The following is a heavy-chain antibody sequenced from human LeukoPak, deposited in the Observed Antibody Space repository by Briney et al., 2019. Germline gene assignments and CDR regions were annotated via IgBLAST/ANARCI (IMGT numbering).Heavy chain of an antibody. D-gene: IGHD3-10*01. CDR1: GGSISSSSYY. J-gene: IGHJ4*02. V-gene: IGHV4-39*07. Sequence: SETLSLTCTVSGGSISSSSYYWGWIRQPPGKGLEWIGSIYYSGSTYYNPSLKSRVTISVDTSKNQFSLKLSSVTAADTAVYYCARRPLWFGESADYWGQGTLVTVSS. CDR3: ARRPLWFGESADY. CDR2: IYYSGST.